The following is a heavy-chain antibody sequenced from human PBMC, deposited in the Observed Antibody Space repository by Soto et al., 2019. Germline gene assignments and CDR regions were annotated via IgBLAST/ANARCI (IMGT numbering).Heavy chain of an antibody. D-gene: IGHD2-2*01. CDR3: ARDGNIVVVPAAPDY. CDR1: VYTFTSYA. V-gene: IGHV1-3*01. J-gene: IGHJ4*02. CDR2: INAGNGNT. Sequence: ASVKVSCKASVYTFTSYAMHWVRQAPVQRLEWMGWINAGNGNTKYSQKFQGRVTITRDTSASTAYMELSSLRSEDTAVYYCARDGNIVVVPAAPDYWGQGALVTVSS.